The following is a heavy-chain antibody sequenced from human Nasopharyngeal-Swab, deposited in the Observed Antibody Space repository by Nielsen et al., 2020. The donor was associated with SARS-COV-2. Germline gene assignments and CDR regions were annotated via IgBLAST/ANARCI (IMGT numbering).Heavy chain of an antibody. CDR3: AMQVVVAAKEGFDY. V-gene: IGHV3-30*04. CDR1: GFTFSSYA. Sequence: GGSLRLSCAASGFTFSSYAMHWVRRAPGKGLEWVAVISYDGSNKYYADSVKGRFTISRDNSKNTLYLQMNSLRAEDTAVYYCAMQVVVAAKEGFDYWGQGTLVTVSS. CDR2: ISYDGSNK. J-gene: IGHJ4*02. D-gene: IGHD2-15*01.